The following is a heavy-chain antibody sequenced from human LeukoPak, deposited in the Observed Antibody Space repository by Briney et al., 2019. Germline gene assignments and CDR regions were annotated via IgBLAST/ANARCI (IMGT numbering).Heavy chain of an antibody. V-gene: IGHV3-23*01. CDR1: GFTFSSYA. Sequence: GGSLRLSCAASGFTFSSYAMSWVRQAPGKGLEWVSSISGTGGSTYYADSVKGRFTISRDNSNNTLFLQMNSLRAEDTAVYYCAKVRTGHYFDYWGQGTLVTVSS. CDR3: AKVRTGHYFDY. J-gene: IGHJ4*02. D-gene: IGHD1-1*01. CDR2: ISGTGGST.